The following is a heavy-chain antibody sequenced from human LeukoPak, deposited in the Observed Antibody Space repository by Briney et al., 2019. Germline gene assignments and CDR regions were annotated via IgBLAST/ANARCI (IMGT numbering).Heavy chain of an antibody. D-gene: IGHD6-13*01. CDR3: ARDSGQQLVEQAFDI. J-gene: IGHJ3*02. V-gene: IGHV3-23*01. Sequence: GGSLRLSCAASGFTFSSYAMSWVRQAPGKGLEWVSAISGSGGSTYYADSVKGRFTISRDNSKNTLYLQMGSLRAEDMAVYYCARDSGQQLVEQAFDIWGQGTMVTVSS. CDR2: ISGSGGST. CDR1: GFTFSSYA.